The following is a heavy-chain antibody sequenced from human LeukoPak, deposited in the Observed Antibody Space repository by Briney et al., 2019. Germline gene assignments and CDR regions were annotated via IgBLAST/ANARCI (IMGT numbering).Heavy chain of an antibody. CDR3: AKDGRAVAVPGAYLN. CDR2: ITDSGRST. CDR1: GFTSNTYG. Sequence: QPGGSLRLSCAASGSASGFTSNTYGMTWVRQAPGRGLQWISTITDSGRSTYYVDSVKGRFTISRDNSKNTLDLQMNGLRAEDTAVYYCAKDGRAVAVPGAYLNWGQGTLVTVAS. D-gene: IGHD2-2*01. J-gene: IGHJ4*02. V-gene: IGHV3-23*01.